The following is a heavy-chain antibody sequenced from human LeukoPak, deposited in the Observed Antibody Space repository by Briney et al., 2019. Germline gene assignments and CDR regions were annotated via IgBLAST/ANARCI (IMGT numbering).Heavy chain of an antibody. CDR1: XXSDXW. CDR3: ARSERPFSYYYGLDV. V-gene: IGHV3-7*01. Sequence: XXSDXWMSWVRQAPGKGLEWVANINQDGSEKYYADSVKGRFTNSRDNAKNSLYLQMNSLRAEDTAIYYCARSERPFSYYYGLDVWGQGTTVTVSS. J-gene: IGHJ6*02. CDR2: INQDGSEK.